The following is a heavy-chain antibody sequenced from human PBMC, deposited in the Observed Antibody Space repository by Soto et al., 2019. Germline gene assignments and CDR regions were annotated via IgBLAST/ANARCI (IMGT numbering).Heavy chain of an antibody. V-gene: IGHV2-5*02. Sequence: QITLKESGPTLVKPTQTLTLTCAFSGFSISNRGVGVGWILQPQVKDLEWLALIFWDDDKWYSPSLRSRLTINDDTSKNPVVLTMTNMDPVDTATYYCAHRSRGDSYYFDQWGKGTLVTVSS. J-gene: IGHJ4*02. CDR3: AHRSRGDSYYFDQ. CDR2: IFWDDDK. D-gene: IGHD2-15*01. CDR1: GFSISNRGVG.